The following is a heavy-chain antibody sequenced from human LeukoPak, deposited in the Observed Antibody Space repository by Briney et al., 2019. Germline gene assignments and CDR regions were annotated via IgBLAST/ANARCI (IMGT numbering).Heavy chain of an antibody. CDR3: ARDLYGSGDY. D-gene: IGHD6-19*01. CDR2: ISYDGSNK. V-gene: IGHV3-30-3*01. Sequence: PGRSLRLSCAASGFTFSSYAMHWVRQAPGKGLEWVAVISYDGSNKYYADSVKGRFTIPRDNSKNTLYLQMNSLRAEDTAVYYCARDLYGSGDYWGQGTLVTVSS. CDR1: GFTFSSYA. J-gene: IGHJ4*02.